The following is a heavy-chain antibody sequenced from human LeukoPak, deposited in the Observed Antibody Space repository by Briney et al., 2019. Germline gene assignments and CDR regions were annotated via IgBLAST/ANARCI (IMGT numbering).Heavy chain of an antibody. CDR2: ISSSGSTI. Sequence: PGGSLRLSCAASGFTFSSYYMNWVRQAPGKGLEWVSYISSSGSTIYYADSVKGRFTISRDNAKNSLYLQMNSLRAEDTAVYYCAKAFIGSGDFDYWGQGTLVTVSS. CDR3: AKAFIGSGDFDY. V-gene: IGHV3-48*04. CDR1: GFTFSSYY. D-gene: IGHD3-16*02. J-gene: IGHJ4*02.